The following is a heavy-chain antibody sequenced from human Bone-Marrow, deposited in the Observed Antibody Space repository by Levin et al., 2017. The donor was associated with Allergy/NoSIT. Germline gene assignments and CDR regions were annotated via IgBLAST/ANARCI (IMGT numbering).Heavy chain of an antibody. Sequence: LSLTCAASGFSFTKVWMTWVRPAPGKGREWDGRIKSETDGGTIDYAAPVKGRFTISRDDSRSTLYLQMNSLNPKDKAVYYMTTEEGARGIRDDYWGQGTLVTVSS. CDR3: TTEEGARGIRDDY. J-gene: IGHJ4*02. CDR2: IKSETDGGTI. V-gene: IGHV3-15*01. D-gene: IGHD2-21*01. CDR1: GFSFTKVW.